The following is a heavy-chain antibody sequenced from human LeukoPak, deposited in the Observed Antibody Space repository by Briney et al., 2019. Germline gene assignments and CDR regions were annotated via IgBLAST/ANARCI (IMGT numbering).Heavy chain of an antibody. CDR2: IYYSGST. CDR3: AGRIAAAGIDY. Sequence: PSETLSLTCTVSGGSISSYYWSWIRQPPGKGLEWIGYIYYSGSTNYNPSLKSRVTISVDTSKNQFSLKLSSVTAADTAVYYCAGRIAAAGIDYWGQGTLVTVSS. J-gene: IGHJ4*02. CDR1: GGSISSYY. V-gene: IGHV4-59*08. D-gene: IGHD6-13*01.